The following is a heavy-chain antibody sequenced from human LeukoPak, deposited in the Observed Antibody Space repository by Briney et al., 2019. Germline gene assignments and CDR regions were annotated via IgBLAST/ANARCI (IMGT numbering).Heavy chain of an antibody. CDR1: GYIFTAHY. Sequence: GASVKVSCKASGYIFTAHYMHWVRQAPGQGLEWMGGIIPIFGTANYAQKFQGRVTITADESTSTAYMELSSLRSEDTAVYYCARVGSYYYYYMDVWGKGTTVTISS. CDR2: IIPIFGTA. D-gene: IGHD3-16*01. V-gene: IGHV1-69*13. CDR3: ARVGSYYYYYMDV. J-gene: IGHJ6*03.